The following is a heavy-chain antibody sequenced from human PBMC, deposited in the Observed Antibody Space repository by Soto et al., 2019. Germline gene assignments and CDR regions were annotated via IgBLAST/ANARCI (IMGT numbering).Heavy chain of an antibody. J-gene: IGHJ4*02. V-gene: IGHV1-69*02. CDR3: ASSTAGVYVFHD. Sequence: QVQLVQSGAEVKNRGSSVKVSCKASGDTFSRSTISWMRQAPGQRLEWMGRIIPVLGVENHAQNFQGRVTLTADKSTSTAYLELSSLKSEDTAIYYCASSTAGVYVFHDWGQGTLVTVSS. CDR2: IIPVLGVE. CDR1: GDTFSRST. D-gene: IGHD2-8*01.